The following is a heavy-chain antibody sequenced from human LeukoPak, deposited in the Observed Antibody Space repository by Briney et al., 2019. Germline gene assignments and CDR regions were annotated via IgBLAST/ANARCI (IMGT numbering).Heavy chain of an antibody. J-gene: IGHJ4*02. CDR2: IKQDGSEK. Sequence: GGSLRLSCAASGFTFSSYWMSWVRQAPGKGLEWVANIKQDGSEKYYVDSVKGRFTISRDNAKNSLYLQMISLRAEDTAVYYCVRVGGRYSPLGYWGQGTLVTVSS. CDR3: VRVGGRYSPLGY. V-gene: IGHV3-7*01. CDR1: GFTFSSYW. D-gene: IGHD3-16*02.